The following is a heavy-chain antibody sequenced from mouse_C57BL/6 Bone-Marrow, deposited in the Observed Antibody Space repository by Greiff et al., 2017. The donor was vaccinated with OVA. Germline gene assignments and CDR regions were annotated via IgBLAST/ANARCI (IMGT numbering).Heavy chain of an antibody. V-gene: IGHV1-62-2*01. CDR3: ARHEEAGYYGHWYFDV. D-gene: IGHD1-1*01. Sequence: QVQLQQSGAELVKPGASVKLSCKASGYTFTEYTIHWVKQRSGQGLEWIGWFYPGSGSIKYNEKFKDKATLTADKSSSTVYMELSRVTSEDSAVYFCARHEEAGYYGHWYFDVWGTGTTVTVSS. CDR1: GYTFTEYT. J-gene: IGHJ1*03. CDR2: FYPGSGSI.